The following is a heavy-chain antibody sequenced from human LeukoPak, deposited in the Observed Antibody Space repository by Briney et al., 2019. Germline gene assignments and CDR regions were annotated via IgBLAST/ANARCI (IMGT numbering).Heavy chain of an antibody. V-gene: IGHV1-24*01. CDR1: EYSLSDLS. CDR3: ATDRVYRSSGRSWGFFDY. J-gene: IGHJ4*02. Sequence: ASVKVSCKISEYSLSDLSIRWVREAPGEGLEWMGGFDSENNKMVYSQKFQGRVTMTEDTSADTAYMELTSLRSEGTAVYFCATDRVYRSSGRSWGFFDYWGQGTLVIVSS. D-gene: IGHD6-19*01. CDR2: FDSENNKM.